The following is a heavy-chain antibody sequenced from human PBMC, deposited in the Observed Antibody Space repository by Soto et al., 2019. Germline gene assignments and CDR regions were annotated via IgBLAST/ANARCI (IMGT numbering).Heavy chain of an antibody. D-gene: IGHD3-10*01. Sequence: PGGSLRLSCAASGFTFSSYAMSWVRQAPGKGLEWVSAISGSGGSTYYADSVKGRFTISRDNSKNTLYLQMNSLRAEDTAVYYCAKVHEVRGVPYYYYYMDVWGKGTTVTVSS. CDR2: ISGSGGST. CDR1: GFTFSSYA. V-gene: IGHV3-23*01. J-gene: IGHJ6*03. CDR3: AKVHEVRGVPYYYYYMDV.